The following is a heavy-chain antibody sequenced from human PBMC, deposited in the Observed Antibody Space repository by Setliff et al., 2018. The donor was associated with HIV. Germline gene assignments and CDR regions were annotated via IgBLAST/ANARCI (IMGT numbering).Heavy chain of an antibody. CDR2: INPNSGGT. CDR1: GYTFTNYY. V-gene: IGHV1-2*02. CDR3: ARQDHSSVNTGSLYAFDV. D-gene: IGHD2-8*02. J-gene: IGHJ3*01. Sequence: ASVKVSCKASGYTFTNYYMHWVRQAPGQGLEWMGWINPNSGGTNYAQKFQGRVTMTRDTSIYTVYMELTGLTSDDTAVYYCARQDHSSVNTGSLYAFDVWGQGTMVTVSS.